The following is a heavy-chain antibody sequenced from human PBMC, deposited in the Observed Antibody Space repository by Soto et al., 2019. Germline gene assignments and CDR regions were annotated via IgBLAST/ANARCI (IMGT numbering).Heavy chain of an antibody. CDR1: GYTFTSYD. CDR3: AREGSYDFWSGYTALGRDYYYGMDV. D-gene: IGHD3-3*01. Sequence: ASVKVSCKASGYTFTSYDIDWVRQATGQGLEWMGWMNPNSGNTGYAQKFQGRVTMTRNTSISTAYMELSSLRSEDTAVYYCAREGSYDFWSGYTALGRDYYYGMDVWGQGTTVTVSS. V-gene: IGHV1-8*01. J-gene: IGHJ6*02. CDR2: MNPNSGNT.